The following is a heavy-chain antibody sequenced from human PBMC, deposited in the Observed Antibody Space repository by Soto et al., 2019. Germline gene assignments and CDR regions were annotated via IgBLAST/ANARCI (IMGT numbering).Heavy chain of an antibody. Sequence: EVQMLESGGGLVQPGGSLRLSCAASGFTFSSYAMSWVRQAPGKGLEWVSAISGSGGSTYYADSVKGRFTISIDNSKYTMYLEMNSLRAEDTAVYYCAKNTNYYDKGNWFDPWGQRTMVTVSS. CDR3: AKNTNYYDKGNWFDP. J-gene: IGHJ5*02. V-gene: IGHV3-23*01. CDR2: ISGSGGST. CDR1: GFTFSSYA. D-gene: IGHD3-22*01.